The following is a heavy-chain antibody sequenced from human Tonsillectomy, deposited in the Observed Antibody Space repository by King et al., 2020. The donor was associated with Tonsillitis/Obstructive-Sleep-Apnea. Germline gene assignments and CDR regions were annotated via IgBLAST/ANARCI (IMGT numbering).Heavy chain of an antibody. D-gene: IGHD1-1*01. V-gene: IGHV3-30*01. CDR3: ARSRETGTSYYMDV. CDR2: ISYDGSNK. Sequence: VQLVESGGGVVQPGRSLRLSCAASGFTFSSYAMHWVRQAPGKGLEGVAVISYDGSNKYYAYYVKGRFTISRDNSKNTLYLQMNSLRAEDTAVYYCARSRETGTSYYMDVWGKGTTVTVSS. J-gene: IGHJ6*03. CDR1: GFTFSSYA.